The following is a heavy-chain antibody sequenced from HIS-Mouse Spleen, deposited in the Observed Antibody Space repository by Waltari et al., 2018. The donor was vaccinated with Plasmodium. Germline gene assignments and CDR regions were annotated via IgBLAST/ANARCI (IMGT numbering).Heavy chain of an antibody. J-gene: IGHJ4*02. CDR3: ARECLNYDILTGYEYYFDY. V-gene: IGHV4-39*01. CDR2: IYYSGST. D-gene: IGHD3-9*01. Sequence: QLQLQESGPGLVKPSETLSLTCTVSGGSISSSSYYWGWLRQPPGKGLEWIGSIYYSGSTYYNPVLKSRVTISVDTSKNQFSLKLSSVTAADTAVYYCARECLNYDILTGYEYYFDYWGQGTLVTVSS. CDR1: GGSISSSSYY.